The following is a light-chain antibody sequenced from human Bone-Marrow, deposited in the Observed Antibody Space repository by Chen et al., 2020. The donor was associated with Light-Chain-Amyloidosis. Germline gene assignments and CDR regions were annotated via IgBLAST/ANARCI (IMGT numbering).Light chain of an antibody. CDR3: QQRSNWPPT. CDR1: QSVSSD. J-gene: IGKJ4*01. CDR2: DAS. Sequence: EIVLTQSPATLSLSPGERATLSCRASQSVSSDLAWYQQKPGQAPRLLIYDASNRATGIPARFRGSGSGTDFTLTISSLEPEDFAVYYCQQRSNWPPTFGGGTKVEIK. V-gene: IGKV3-11*01.